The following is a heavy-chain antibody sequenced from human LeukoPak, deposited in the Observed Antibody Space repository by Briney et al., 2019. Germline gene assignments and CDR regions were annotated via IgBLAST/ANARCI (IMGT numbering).Heavy chain of an antibody. CDR2: INHSGST. CDR1: GGSFSGYY. J-gene: IGHJ4*02. V-gene: IGHV4-34*01. CDR3: ARDSPRYYYGSGSYYWPFDY. Sequence: SETLSLTCAVYGGSFSGYYWSWIRQPPGKGLEWIGEINHSGSTNYNPSLKSRVTISVDTSKNQFSLKLSSVTAADTAVYYCARDSPRYYYGSGSYYWPFDYWGQGTLVTVSS. D-gene: IGHD3-10*01.